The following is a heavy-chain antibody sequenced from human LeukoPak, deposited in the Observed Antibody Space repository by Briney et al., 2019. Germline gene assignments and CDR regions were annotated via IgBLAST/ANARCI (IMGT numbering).Heavy chain of an antibody. CDR1: GFTFSNAR. V-gene: IGHV3-15*01. J-gene: IGHJ4*02. CDR2: IKSKTDGGTT. Sequence: GGSLRLSCAASGFTFSNARMSWVRQAPGKGLEWVGRIKSKTDGGTTDYAAPVKGRFTISRDDSKNTLYLQMNSLKTEDTAVYYCTTDPPIQLWLEYFGYWGQGTLVTVSS. CDR3: TTDPPIQLWLEYFGY. D-gene: IGHD5-18*01.